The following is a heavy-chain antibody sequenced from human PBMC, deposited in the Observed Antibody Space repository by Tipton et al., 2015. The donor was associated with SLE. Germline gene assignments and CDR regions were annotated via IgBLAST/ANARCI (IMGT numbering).Heavy chain of an antibody. CDR2: TNQDGAIR. V-gene: IGHV3-74*01. D-gene: IGHD2-15*01. Sequence: SLRLSCVASGFSFSSLWMSWVRQAPGKGLVWISRTNQDGAIRSYEDSVKGRFIISRDNSKSTLYLQMNNVRVEDTALYYCTRGIDPGSSRISDYWGQGTMVSVSS. CDR3: TRGIDPGSSRISDY. CDR1: GFSFSSLW. J-gene: IGHJ4*02.